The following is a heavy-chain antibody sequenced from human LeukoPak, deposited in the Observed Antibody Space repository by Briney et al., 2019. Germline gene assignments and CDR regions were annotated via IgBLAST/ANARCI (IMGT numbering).Heavy chain of an antibody. CDR1: GYTLTELS. CDR3: ATSWPREYYYYYYMDV. CDR2: FDPEDGET. J-gene: IGHJ6*03. D-gene: IGHD1-26*01. V-gene: IGHV1-24*01. Sequence: ASVKVSCKVSGYTLTELSMHWVRQAPGKGLEWMGGFDPEDGETIYAQKFQGRVTMTEDTSTDTAYMELSSLRSEDTAVYYCATSWPREYYYYYYMDVWGKGTTVTISS.